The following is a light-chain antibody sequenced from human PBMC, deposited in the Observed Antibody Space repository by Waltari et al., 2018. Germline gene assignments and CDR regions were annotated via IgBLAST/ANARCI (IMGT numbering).Light chain of an antibody. V-gene: IGLV2-14*03. CDR1: SSDVGGYNY. CDR3: SSYTSSSTYV. CDR2: DVS. J-gene: IGLJ1*01. Sequence: QSALTQPASVSGSPGQSITIPCTGTSSDVGGYNYVPWYQHHPGKAPKLIIYDVSKRPSGVSNRFSGSKSGNTASLTISGLQAEDEADYYCSSYTSSSTYVFGTGTKVTVL.